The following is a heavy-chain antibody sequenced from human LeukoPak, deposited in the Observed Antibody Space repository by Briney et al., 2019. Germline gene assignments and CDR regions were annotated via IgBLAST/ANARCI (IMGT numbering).Heavy chain of an antibody. J-gene: IGHJ6*02. CDR3: ARSPHYYGSGSYYGMDV. Sequence: GGSLRLSCAASGFTFSSYGMHWVRQAPGKGLEWVAVISYDGSNKYYADSVKGRFTISRDNSKNTLYLQMNSLRAEDTAVYYCARSPHYYGSGSYYGMDVWGQGTTVTVSS. V-gene: IGHV3-30*03. CDR1: GFTFSSYG. D-gene: IGHD3-10*01. CDR2: ISYDGSNK.